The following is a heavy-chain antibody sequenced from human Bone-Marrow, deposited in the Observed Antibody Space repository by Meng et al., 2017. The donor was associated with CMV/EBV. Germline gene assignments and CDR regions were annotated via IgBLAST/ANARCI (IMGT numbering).Heavy chain of an antibody. D-gene: IGHD6-13*01. V-gene: IGHV2-70D*14. CDR3: ARSSGGSTYFDY. Sequence: SGPTLVKPTQILTLTCTFSGFSLGTSGMRVSWIRQPPGKALEWLARIDWDDDKFYSTSLKSRLSISKDTSKNQVVLTMTNMDPVDTATYHCARSSGGSTYFDYWGQGPLVTVYS. CDR1: GFSLGTSGMR. CDR2: IDWDDDK. J-gene: IGHJ4*02.